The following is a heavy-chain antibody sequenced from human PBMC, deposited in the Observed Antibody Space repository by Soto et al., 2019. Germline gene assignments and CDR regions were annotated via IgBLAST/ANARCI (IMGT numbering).Heavy chain of an antibody. D-gene: IGHD6-19*01. V-gene: IGHV4-59*01. Sequence: QVQLQESGPGLVKPSETLSLTCTVSDYSISGYYWSWIRQPPGKGLEWIGYIYYSGSTNYNPSLTSRVTVSIDASTNQCSLKLSSVTAADTAIYYCAREPSRSGWFAYWGQGTQVSLSS. CDR1: DYSISGYY. J-gene: IGHJ4*02. CDR2: IYYSGST. CDR3: AREPSRSGWFAY.